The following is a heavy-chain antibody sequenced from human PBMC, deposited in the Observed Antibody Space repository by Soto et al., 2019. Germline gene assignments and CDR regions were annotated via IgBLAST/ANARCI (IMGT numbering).Heavy chain of an antibody. D-gene: IGHD3-3*01. V-gene: IGHV1-18*01. CDR3: ARGYYDFWSGYPGLDAFDI. Sequence: GASVKVSCKASGYTFTSYGISWVRQAPGQGLEWMGWISAYNGNTNYAQKLQGRVTMTTDTSTSTAYMELRSLRSDDTAVYYCARGYYDFWSGYPGLDAFDIWGQGTMVTVS. CDR2: ISAYNGNT. CDR1: GYTFTSYG. J-gene: IGHJ3*02.